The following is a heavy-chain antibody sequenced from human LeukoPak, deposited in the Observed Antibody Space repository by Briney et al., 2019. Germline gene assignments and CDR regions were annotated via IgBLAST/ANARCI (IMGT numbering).Heavy chain of an antibody. CDR2: ISSTGYTM. CDR1: GFTFSDYT. V-gene: IGHV3-48*02. Sequence: PGGSLRLSCAASGFTFSDYTMNWVRQAPGKGLEWVSYISSTGYTMYYADSVKGRFTISRDNAKNSLYLQMNSLRDEETAVYYCARDYGYAFDIWGQGTMVTVSS. CDR3: ARDYGYAFDI. D-gene: IGHD5-18*01. J-gene: IGHJ3*02.